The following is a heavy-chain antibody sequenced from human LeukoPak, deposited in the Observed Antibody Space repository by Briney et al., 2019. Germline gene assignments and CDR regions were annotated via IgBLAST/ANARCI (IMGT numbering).Heavy chain of an antibody. Sequence: GGSLTLSCAASGFTFSIYAMSWARHARGRGLEWVSAISGSGGSTYYADSVKGRFTISRDNSKNTLYLQMNSLRAEDRAVYYCAKDRYLLLWGHFDYWGQGTQFTVSS. CDR1: GFTFSIYA. CDR2: ISGSGGST. V-gene: IGHV3-23*01. CDR3: AKDRYLLLWGHFDY. J-gene: IGHJ4*02. D-gene: IGHD2-2*01.